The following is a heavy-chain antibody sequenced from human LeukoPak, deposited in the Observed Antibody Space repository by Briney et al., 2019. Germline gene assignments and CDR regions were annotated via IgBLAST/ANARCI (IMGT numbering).Heavy chain of an antibody. D-gene: IGHD2-2*01. V-gene: IGHV5-51*01. CDR2: IYPGDSDT. Sequence: GESLKISCNGSGYSFTSYWIGWVRQMPGKGLEWMGIIYPGDSDTRYSPSFQSEVTISADKSITTAYLQWSSLKASDPAMYYCARRRIHCSSTSCYGAYYYYYMDVWGKGTTVTVSS. CDR1: GYSFTSYW. CDR3: ARRRIHCSSTSCYGAYYYYYMDV. J-gene: IGHJ6*03.